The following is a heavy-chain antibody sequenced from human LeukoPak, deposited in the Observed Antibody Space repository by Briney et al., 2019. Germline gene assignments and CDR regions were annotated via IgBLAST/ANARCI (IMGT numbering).Heavy chain of an antibody. J-gene: IGHJ4*02. CDR1: GYTFTNYG. Sequence: GASVKVSCKASGYTFTNYGITWVRQAPGQGLEWMGWISASSGNTNYAQKFQGRVTVTTDTSTRTADMELRSLRSDDTAVYYCARADCGGTSCHFDYWGQGTLVTVSS. D-gene: IGHD2-2*01. CDR2: ISASSGNT. CDR3: ARADCGGTSCHFDY. V-gene: IGHV1-18*01.